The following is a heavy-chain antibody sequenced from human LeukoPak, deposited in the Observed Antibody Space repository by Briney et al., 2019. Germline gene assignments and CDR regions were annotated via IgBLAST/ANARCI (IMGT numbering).Heavy chain of an antibody. Sequence: PSETLSLTCTVSGGSISSYYWSWIRQPPGKGLEWIGYIYYSGSTNYNPSLKSRVTISVDTSKNQFSLKLSSVTAADTAVYYCARGTMGKFLNWGQGTLVTVSS. CDR2: IYYSGST. D-gene: IGHD4/OR15-4a*01. CDR3: ARGTMGKFLN. CDR1: GGSISSYY. V-gene: IGHV4-59*01. J-gene: IGHJ4*02.